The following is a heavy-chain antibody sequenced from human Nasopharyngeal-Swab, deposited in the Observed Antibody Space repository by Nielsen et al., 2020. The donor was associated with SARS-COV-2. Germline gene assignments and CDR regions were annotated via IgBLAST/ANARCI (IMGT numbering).Heavy chain of an antibody. CDR2: IYYSGST. CDR1: GGSISSSSYY. CDR3: AGVSMDFGY. Sequence: SETLSPPCTVPGGSISSSSYYWGWIRQPPGKGLEWIGSIYYSGSTYYNPSLKSRVTISVDTSKNQFSLKLSSVTAADTAVYYCAGVSMDFGYWGQGTLVTVSS. D-gene: IGHD5-24*01. V-gene: IGHV4-39*01. J-gene: IGHJ4*02.